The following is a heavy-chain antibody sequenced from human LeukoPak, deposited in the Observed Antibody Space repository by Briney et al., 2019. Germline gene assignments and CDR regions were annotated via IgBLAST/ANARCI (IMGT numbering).Heavy chain of an antibody. CDR2: IYYSGST. D-gene: IGHD4-23*01. CDR1: GVSISSGGYY. CDR3: ASHYGGNSGFDY. J-gene: IGHJ4*02. V-gene: IGHV4-31*03. Sequence: KSSETLSLTCTVSGVSISSGGYYWSWIRQHPGKGLEWIGYIYYSGSTYYNPSLKSRVTISVDTSKNQFSLKLSSVTAADTAVYYCASHYGGNSGFDYWGQGTLVTVSS.